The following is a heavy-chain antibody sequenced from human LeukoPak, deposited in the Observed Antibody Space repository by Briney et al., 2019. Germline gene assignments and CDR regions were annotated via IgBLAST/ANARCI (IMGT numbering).Heavy chain of an antibody. CDR1: GGSISSSSYY. CDR3: ARHTDVLRSLKGSYYYYMDV. D-gene: IGHD3-3*01. CDR2: IYYSGNT. J-gene: IGHJ6*03. Sequence: SETLSLTCTVSGGSISSSSYYWGWIRQPPGKGLEWIGNIYYSGNTYYNPSLKSRVTISVDTSKNQFSLKLSSVTAAGTAVYYCARHTDVLRSLKGSYYYYMDVWGKGTTVTVSS. V-gene: IGHV4-39*01.